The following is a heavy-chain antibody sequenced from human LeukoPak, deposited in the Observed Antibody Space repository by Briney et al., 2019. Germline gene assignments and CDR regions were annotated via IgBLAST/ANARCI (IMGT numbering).Heavy chain of an antibody. CDR1: GGSISSYY. CDR3: ARDGGRGALDY. J-gene: IGHJ4*02. Sequence: NPSETLSLTCTVSGGSISSYYWSWIRQPPGKGLEWIGYIYYSGSTNYNPSLKSRVTISVDTSKNQFSLKLSSVTAADTAVYYCARDGGRGALDYWGQGTLVTVSS. D-gene: IGHD1-26*01. CDR2: IYYSGST. V-gene: IGHV4-59*01.